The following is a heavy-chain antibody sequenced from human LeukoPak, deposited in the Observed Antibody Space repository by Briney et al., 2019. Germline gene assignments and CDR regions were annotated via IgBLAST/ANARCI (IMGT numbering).Heavy chain of an antibody. Sequence: SETLSLTCAVYGGSFSGYYWSWIRQPPGKGLEWIGEINHSGSTNYNPSLKSRVTISVDTSKNQFSLELSSVTAADTAVYYCARVGPIVVVPAAIGRYFDYWGQGTLVTVSS. CDR2: INHSGST. J-gene: IGHJ4*02. D-gene: IGHD2-2*02. CDR3: ARVGPIVVVPAAIGRYFDY. V-gene: IGHV4-34*01. CDR1: GGSFSGYY.